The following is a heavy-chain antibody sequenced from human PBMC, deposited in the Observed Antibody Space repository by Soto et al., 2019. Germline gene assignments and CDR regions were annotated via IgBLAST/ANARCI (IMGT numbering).Heavy chain of an antibody. CDR2: IYYSGST. D-gene: IGHD3-3*01. CDR3: ARHGIPSGWFAP. J-gene: IGHJ5*02. Sequence: SETLSLTCTVSGGSLSSYYWSWIRQPPGKGLEWIGYIYYSGSTNYNPSLKSRVTISVDTSKNQFPLKLTSMTAADPAVYYCARHGIPSGWFAPWGQETRVTVSS. V-gene: IGHV4-59*08. CDR1: GGSLSSYY.